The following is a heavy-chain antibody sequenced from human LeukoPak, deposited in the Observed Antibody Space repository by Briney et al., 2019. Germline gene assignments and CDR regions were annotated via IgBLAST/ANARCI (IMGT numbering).Heavy chain of an antibody. CDR1: GYTFTGYY. CDR3: ARSYYDILTGYYMYFDY. Sequence: ASVKVSCKASGYTFTGYYMHWVRQAPGQGLEWMGWINPNSGGTNYAQKFQGRVTMTRDTSISTAYMELSRLRSDDTAVYYCARSYYDILTGYYMYFDYWGQGTLVTVSS. CDR2: INPNSGGT. J-gene: IGHJ4*02. V-gene: IGHV1-2*02. D-gene: IGHD3-9*01.